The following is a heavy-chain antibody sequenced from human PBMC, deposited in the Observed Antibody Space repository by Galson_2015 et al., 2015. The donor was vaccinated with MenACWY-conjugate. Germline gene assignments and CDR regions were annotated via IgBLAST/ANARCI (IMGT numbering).Heavy chain of an antibody. V-gene: IGHV5-51*01. J-gene: IGHJ4*02. D-gene: IGHD6-13*01. CDR1: GYSFTNYW. CDR2: IYPGDSDS. Sequence: SGAEVKKPGESLKISCKGSGYSFTNYWIAWVRQMPGKGLEWMGIIYPGDSDSRYSPSFRGQITMSADKSTTTTYLQWSSLKASDTAIYYCARGDGAAAASYDYWGQGTLVTVSS. CDR3: ARGDGAAAASYDY.